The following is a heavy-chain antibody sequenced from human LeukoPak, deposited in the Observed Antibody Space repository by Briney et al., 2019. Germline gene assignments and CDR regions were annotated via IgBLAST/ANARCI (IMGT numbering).Heavy chain of an antibody. CDR1: GFTFSSCA. Sequence: PGGSLRLSCAASGFTFSSCAMSWVRQAPGKGLEWVSVIYSGGSTYYADSVKGRFTISRHNSKNTLYLQMNSLRAEDTAVYYCARVRYCSGGSCYNLFDYWGQGTLVTVSS. CDR3: ARVRYCSGGSCYNLFDY. CDR2: IYSGGST. V-gene: IGHV3-53*04. J-gene: IGHJ4*02. D-gene: IGHD2-15*01.